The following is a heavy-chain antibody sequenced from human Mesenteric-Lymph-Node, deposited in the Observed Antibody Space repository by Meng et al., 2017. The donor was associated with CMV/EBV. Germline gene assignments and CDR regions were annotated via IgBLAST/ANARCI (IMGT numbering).Heavy chain of an antibody. V-gene: IGHV1-69*01. CDR2: VIPIFGTT. Sequence: TFSTYATSWMRQAPGQGLEWMGAVIPIFGTTKYAQNFQGRVTIIADESTSTAYMELNSLRSDDSAVYYCAVGHLSQTLSYYYYAMDVWGQGTTVTVSS. CDR3: AVGHLSQTLSYYYYAMDV. CDR1: TFSTYA. D-gene: IGHD3-16*02. J-gene: IGHJ6*02.